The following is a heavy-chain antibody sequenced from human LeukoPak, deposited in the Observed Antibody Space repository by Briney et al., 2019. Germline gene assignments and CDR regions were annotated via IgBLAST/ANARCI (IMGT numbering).Heavy chain of an antibody. D-gene: IGHD3-10*01. V-gene: IGHV4-31*03. CDR2: IYYSGST. CDR1: GGSISSGGYY. Sequence: SQTLSLACTVSGGSISSGGYYWSWIRQHPGKGLEWIGYIYYSGSTYYNPSLKSRVTISVDTSKNQFSLKLRSVTAANTAVYYCTTRIPSGSSRADAFDIWGQGTMVTVSS. CDR3: TTRIPSGSSRADAFDI. J-gene: IGHJ3*02.